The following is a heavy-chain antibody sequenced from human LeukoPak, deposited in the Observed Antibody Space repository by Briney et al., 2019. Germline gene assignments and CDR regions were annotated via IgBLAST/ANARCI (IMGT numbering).Heavy chain of an antibody. J-gene: IGHJ4*02. CDR1: GYTFTRYT. CDR3: ARHDNDDDFDY. CDR2: INMYTANP. D-gene: IGHD3-16*01. Sequence: ASVTVSCKASGYTFTRYTINWLRQAPGQGLEWMGWINMYTANPAYAQGFTERFVFSLDTSVTTAYLQISNLKTEDTAVYYCARHDNDDDFDYWGQGTLVTVSS. V-gene: IGHV7-4-1*02.